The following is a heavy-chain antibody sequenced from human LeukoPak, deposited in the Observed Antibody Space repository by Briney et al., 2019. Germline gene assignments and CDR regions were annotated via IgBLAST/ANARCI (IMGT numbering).Heavy chain of an antibody. D-gene: IGHD3-10*01. J-gene: IGHJ4*02. CDR3: ARGRENMVRGVIWLETYDY. CDR2: IIPIFGTA. Sequence: GASVKVSCKASGGTFSSYAISWVRQAPGQGLEWMGGIIPIFGTANYAQKFQGRVTITADKSTSTAYMELSSLRSEDTAVYYCARGRENMVRGVIWLETYDYWGQGTLVTVSS. V-gene: IGHV1-69*06. CDR1: GGTFSSYA.